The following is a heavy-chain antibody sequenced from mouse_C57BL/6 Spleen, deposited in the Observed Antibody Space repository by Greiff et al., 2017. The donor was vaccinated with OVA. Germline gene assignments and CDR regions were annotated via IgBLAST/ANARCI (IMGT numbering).Heavy chain of an antibody. CDR3: ARIRSGYFDV. V-gene: IGHV1-26*01. CDR2: INPNNGGT. J-gene: IGHJ1*03. D-gene: IGHD1-1*01. Sequence: EVQLQQSGPELVKPGASVKISCKASGYTFTDYYMNWVKQSHGKSLEWIGDINPNNGGTSYNQKFKGKATLTVDKSSSTAYMELRSLTSEDAAVYYCARIRSGYFDVWGTGTTVTVSS. CDR1: GYTFTDYY.